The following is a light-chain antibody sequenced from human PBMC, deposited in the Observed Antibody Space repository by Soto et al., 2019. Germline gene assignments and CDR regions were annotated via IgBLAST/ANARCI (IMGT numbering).Light chain of an antibody. V-gene: IGKV1-5*03. Sequence: DIQMTQSPSTLSASVGDRVTITCRASQSISTWLAWYQQKPGKAPKLLIQKASTLESGVPSRFSGSGSGTEVTLTLSSLQPDDFAIYFCQQYNSYPLTFGGGTKVEVK. CDR3: QQYNSYPLT. CDR1: QSISTW. CDR2: KAS. J-gene: IGKJ4*01.